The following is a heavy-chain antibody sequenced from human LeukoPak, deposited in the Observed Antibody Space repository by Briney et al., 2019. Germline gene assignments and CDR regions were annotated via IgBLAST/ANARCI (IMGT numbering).Heavy chain of an antibody. Sequence: GGSLRLSCAASGFMFDDYIMHWVRQAPGKGLEWVSLINWDGGSTYYAGSVKGRFTISRDNSKNSLYLQMNSLRTEDTALYYCAKGDVDSPMNFYHWGQGTLVTVSS. J-gene: IGHJ4*02. D-gene: IGHD5-18*01. CDR3: AKGDVDSPMNFYH. CDR1: GFMFDDYI. V-gene: IGHV3-43*01. CDR2: INWDGGST.